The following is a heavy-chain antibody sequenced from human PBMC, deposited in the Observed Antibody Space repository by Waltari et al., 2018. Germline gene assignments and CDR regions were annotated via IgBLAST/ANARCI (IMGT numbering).Heavy chain of an antibody. CDR3: ARAPPTSIAARSWGWYFDL. CDR1: GYTFTSYD. J-gene: IGHJ2*01. V-gene: IGHV1-8*03. CDR2: IHPFSCNT. Sequence: QVQLVQSGAEVKKPGASVKVSCKASGYTFTSYDINWVRQATGQGLEWMGWIHPFSCNTGHAQKCQGRVTFTTNASRSTAYMALSGLRSEDTAVYYCARAPPTSIAARSWGWYFDLWGRGTLVTVSS. D-gene: IGHD6-6*01.